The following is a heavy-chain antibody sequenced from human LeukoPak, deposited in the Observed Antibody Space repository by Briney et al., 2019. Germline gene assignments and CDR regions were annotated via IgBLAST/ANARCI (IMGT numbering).Heavy chain of an antibody. CDR3: ERDGLLGPVTAYLDY. D-gene: IGHD2-21*02. J-gene: IGHJ4*02. CDR1: GFPLSSYV. CDR2: VKSDGSST. Sequence: GGSLRLSCAASGFPLSSYVMHWVRQAPGKGLVWVSRVKSDGSSTSYADSVKGRFTISRDNARNTLYLQMNSLRAEDTAVYYCERDGLLGPVTAYLDYWGQGTPVTVSS. V-gene: IGHV3-74*01.